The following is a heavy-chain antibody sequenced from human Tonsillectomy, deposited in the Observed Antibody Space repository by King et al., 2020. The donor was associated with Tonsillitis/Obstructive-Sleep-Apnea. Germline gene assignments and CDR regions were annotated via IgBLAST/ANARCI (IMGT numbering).Heavy chain of an antibody. CDR2: INHSGST. CDR3: ARGRDTSGSSYYFDY. V-gene: IGHV4-34*01. J-gene: IGHJ4*02. CDR1: GESFSGYY. D-gene: IGHD6-19*01. Sequence: VQLQQWGAGLLKPSENLSLTCAVYGESFSGYYWSWIRQPPGKGLEWIGEINHSGSTNYNPSLKSRVTISVDTSKNQFSLKLNSVTAADTAVYYCARGRDTSGSSYYFDYWGQGTLVTVSS.